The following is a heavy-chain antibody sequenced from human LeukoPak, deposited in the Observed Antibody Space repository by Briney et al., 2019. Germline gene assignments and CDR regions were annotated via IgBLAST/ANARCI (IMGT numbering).Heavy chain of an antibody. J-gene: IGHJ4*02. Sequence: GGSLRLSCAASGFTFSSYAMSWVRQAPGKGLEWVSTISGSGGSTYYADSVKGRFTISRDNSKNTLYLQMNSLRAEDTAVYYCATHRNILAGYYPGGYYLDYWGQGTLVTVSS. V-gene: IGHV3-23*01. D-gene: IGHD3-9*01. CDR3: ATHRNILAGYYPGGYYLDY. CDR1: GFTFSSYA. CDR2: ISGSGGST.